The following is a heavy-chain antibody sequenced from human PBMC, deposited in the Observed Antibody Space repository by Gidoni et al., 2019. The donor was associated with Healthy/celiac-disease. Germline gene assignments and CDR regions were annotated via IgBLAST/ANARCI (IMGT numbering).Heavy chain of an antibody. CDR3: ARRGTTGTTATYYYYGMDV. CDR1: GYSFTRYW. D-gene: IGHD1-1*01. Sequence: EVQLVQSGAEVKKPGESLKISCKGSGYSFTRYWIGWVRQMPGKGLEWMGISYPGDSDTRYSPSFQGQVTISADKSISTAYLQWSSLKASDTAMYYCARRGTTGTTATYYYYGMDVWGQGTTVTVSS. V-gene: IGHV5-51*03. J-gene: IGHJ6*02. CDR2: SYPGDSDT.